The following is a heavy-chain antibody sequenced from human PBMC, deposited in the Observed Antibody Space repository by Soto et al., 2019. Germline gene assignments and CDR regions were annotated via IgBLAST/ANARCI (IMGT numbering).Heavy chain of an antibody. D-gene: IGHD5-18*01. CDR2: IYYSGST. V-gene: IGHV4-39*01. Sequence: SETLSLTCTVSGGSISSSSYYWGWIRQPPGKGLEWIGSIYYSGSTYYNPSLKSRVTISVDTSKNQFSLKLSSVTAADTAVYYCARFIVDTAMGWWLDHWGQGTLVTVSS. CDR3: ARFIVDTAMGWWLDH. J-gene: IGHJ5*02. CDR1: GGSISSSSYY.